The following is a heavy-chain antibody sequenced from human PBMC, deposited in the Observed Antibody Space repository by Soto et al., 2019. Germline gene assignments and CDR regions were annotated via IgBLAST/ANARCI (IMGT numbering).Heavy chain of an antibody. CDR2: AYYNENT. D-gene: IGHD3-10*01. CDR1: GGSISSFTYY. Sequence: SETLSLTCSVSGGSISSFTYYWGWIRQPPGKGLEWIGTAYYNENTYYNPSLKSRVTITVDTAKNQFSLNLRSVTAADTAMYFCARRERYYGSPGWFDPWGPGTLVTV. J-gene: IGHJ5*02. V-gene: IGHV4-39*01. CDR3: ARRERYYGSPGWFDP.